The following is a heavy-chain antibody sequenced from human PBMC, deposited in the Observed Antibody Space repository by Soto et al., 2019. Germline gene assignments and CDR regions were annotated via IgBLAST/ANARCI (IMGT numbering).Heavy chain of an antibody. CDR3: ATVPMTTVTTGISVYFDY. CDR1: GYTLTELS. D-gene: IGHD4-4*01. J-gene: IGHJ4*02. CDR2: FDPEDGET. V-gene: IGHV1-24*01. Sequence: GASVKVSCKVSGYTLTELSMHWVRQAPGKGLEWMGGFDPEDGETIYAQKFQGRVTMTEDTSTDTAYMELSSLRSEDTAVYYCATVPMTTVTTGISVYFDYWGQGTLVTVSS.